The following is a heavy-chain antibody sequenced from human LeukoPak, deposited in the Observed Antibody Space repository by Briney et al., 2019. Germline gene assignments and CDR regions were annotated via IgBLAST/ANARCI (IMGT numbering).Heavy chain of an antibody. Sequence: PSETLSVTCTVSGGSISSSSYYWGWIRQPPGKGLEWIGSIYYSGSTYYNPSLKSRVTISVDTSKNQFSLKLSSVTAADTAVYYCARVHYDILTGYPDWWGQGTLVTVSS. J-gene: IGHJ4*02. V-gene: IGHV4-39*01. D-gene: IGHD3-9*01. CDR2: IYYSGST. CDR3: ARVHYDILTGYPDW. CDR1: GGSISSSSYY.